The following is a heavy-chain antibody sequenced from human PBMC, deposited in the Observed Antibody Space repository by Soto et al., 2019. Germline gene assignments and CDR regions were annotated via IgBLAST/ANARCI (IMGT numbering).Heavy chain of an antibody. V-gene: IGHV5-51*01. Sequence: GESLKISCRGSGYTFTSYWIGWVRQMPGKGLECMGIIYPGDSDTRYSPSFQGQVTISADKSISTAYLQWSSLKASDTAIYYCVRHGTMTTPPLWGQGTLVTVSS. CDR1: GYTFTSYW. J-gene: IGHJ4*02. D-gene: IGHD1-7*01. CDR2: IYPGDSDT. CDR3: VRHGTMTTPPL.